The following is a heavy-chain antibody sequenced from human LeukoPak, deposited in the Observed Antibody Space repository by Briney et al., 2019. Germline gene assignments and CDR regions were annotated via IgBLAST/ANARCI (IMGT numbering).Heavy chain of an antibody. CDR3: ARLLSPGWFDP. CDR1: GGSISTSNYY. CDR2: VYYNGDT. Sequence: SETLSLTCTVSGGSISTSNYYWGWIRQPPGKGLEWIANVYYNGDTYYNSSLRSRVTISADTSKNQFSLSLSATAADTAVYYCARLLSPGWFDPWGQGTLVTVSS. V-gene: IGHV4-39*01. D-gene: IGHD2/OR15-2a*01. J-gene: IGHJ5*02.